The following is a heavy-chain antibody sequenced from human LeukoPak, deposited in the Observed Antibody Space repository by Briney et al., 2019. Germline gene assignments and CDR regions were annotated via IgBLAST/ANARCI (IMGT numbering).Heavy chain of an antibody. CDR1: GFTFSSYW. Sequence: GGSLRLSCAASGFTFSSYWMHWVRQAPGKGLEWVAVISYDGSNKYYADSVKGRFTISRDNSKNTLYLQMNSLRAEDTAVYYCAKAYGSGSYYNAAPYYYYGMDVWGQGTTVTVSS. CDR3: AKAYGSGSYYNAAPYYYYGMDV. J-gene: IGHJ6*02. D-gene: IGHD3-10*01. CDR2: ISYDGSNK. V-gene: IGHV3-30*18.